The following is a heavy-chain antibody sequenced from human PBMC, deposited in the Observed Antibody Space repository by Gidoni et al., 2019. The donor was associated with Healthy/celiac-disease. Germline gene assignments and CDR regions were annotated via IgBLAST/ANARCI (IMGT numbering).Heavy chain of an antibody. Sequence: QVQLQQWGAGLLKPSETLSLTCAVYGGSFSGYYWSWIRQPPGKGLEWIGEINHSGSTNYNPSLKSRVTISVDTSKNQFSLKLSSVTAADTAVYYCARGFRGSALTATPTQTGSSGFDYWGQGTLVTVSS. J-gene: IGHJ4*02. CDR3: ARGFRGSALTATPTQTGSSGFDY. D-gene: IGHD3-22*01. CDR1: GGSFSGYY. V-gene: IGHV4-34*01. CDR2: INHSGST.